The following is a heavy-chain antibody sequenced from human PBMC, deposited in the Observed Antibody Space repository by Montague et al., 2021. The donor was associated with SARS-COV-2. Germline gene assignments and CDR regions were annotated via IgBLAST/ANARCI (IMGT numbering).Heavy chain of an antibody. CDR1: GGSISSGGYY. J-gene: IGHJ3*02. D-gene: IGHD3-22*01. CDR3: ARDSGYYDSSGYSYDAFDI. V-gene: IGHV4-31*03. Sequence: TLSLTCTVSGGSISSGGYYWSWIRQHPGKGLEWIGYIYHTGSTHYNPSLKSRVTISKETSKNHFSLNLSSVTAADSAVYYCARDSGYYDSSGYSYDAFDIWGQGTKVPVSS. CDR2: IYHTGST.